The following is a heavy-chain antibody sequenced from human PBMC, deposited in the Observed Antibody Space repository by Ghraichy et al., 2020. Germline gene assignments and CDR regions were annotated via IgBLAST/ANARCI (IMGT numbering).Heavy chain of an antibody. V-gene: IGHV4-39*01. J-gene: IGHJ5*02. D-gene: IGHD3-10*01. Sequence: SQTLSLTCTVSGASISSTAYYWAWIRQPPGKGLEYIGSVYYSGSAYSNPSLKSRVTISIDMSKNQFSLRLSSVTAADTAIYYCASQPLWFGEFDPWGQGTLVTVSA. CDR3: ASQPLWFGEFDP. CDR1: GASISSTAYY. CDR2: VYYSGSA.